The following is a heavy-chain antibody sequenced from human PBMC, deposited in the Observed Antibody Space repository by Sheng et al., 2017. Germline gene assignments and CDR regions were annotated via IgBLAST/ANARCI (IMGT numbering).Heavy chain of an antibody. J-gene: IGHJ4*02. CDR2: INHSGST. CDR1: GGSFSGYY. Sequence: QVQLQQWGAGLLKPSETLSLTCAVYGGSFSGYYWSWIRQPPGKGLEWIGEINHSGSTNYNPSLKSRVTISVDTSKNQFSLKLSSVTAADTAVYYCARGLGGKANDYWGQGTLVTVSS. CDR3: ARGLGGKANDY. V-gene: IGHV4-34*01. D-gene: IGHD2-15*01.